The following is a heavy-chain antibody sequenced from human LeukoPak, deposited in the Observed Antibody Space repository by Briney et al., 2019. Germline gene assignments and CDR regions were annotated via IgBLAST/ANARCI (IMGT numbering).Heavy chain of an antibody. V-gene: IGHV3-9*01. CDR2: ISWNSGSI. Sequence: SLRLSCAASGFTFDDYAMHWVRQAPGKGLEWVSGISWNSGSIGYADSVKGRFTISRDNAKNSLYLQMNSLRAEDTPLYYCAKDISTGELQRTWYFDLWGRGTLVTVSS. CDR1: GFTFDDYA. D-gene: IGHD1-26*01. J-gene: IGHJ2*01. CDR3: AKDISTGELQRTWYFDL.